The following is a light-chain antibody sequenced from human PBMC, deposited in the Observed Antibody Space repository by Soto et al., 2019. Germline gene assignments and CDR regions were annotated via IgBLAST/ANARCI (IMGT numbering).Light chain of an antibody. V-gene: IGKV3-15*01. J-gene: IGKJ1*01. Sequence: EIVMTQSPATLSVSPGERATLSCRASQPIGSNLACYQQKPGQPPRLLIYDASTRATDIPARFTGSGSGTEFTLTISSLQSEDFAVFYCQQYNNWPPTWTFGQGTKV. CDR2: DAS. CDR1: QPIGSN. CDR3: QQYNNWPPTWT.